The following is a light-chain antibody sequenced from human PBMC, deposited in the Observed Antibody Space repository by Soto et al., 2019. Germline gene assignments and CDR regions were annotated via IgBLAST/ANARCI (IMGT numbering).Light chain of an antibody. J-gene: IGLJ1*01. CDR3: SSYTGTASYV. CDR1: SSDIGGYNY. Sequence: QSALTQPASVSGSPGQSITISCTGTSSDIGGYNYVSWYQQHPGKAPKLIINYVTNRPSGVSNRFSGSKSGNMASLTISGLQADDEGDYYCSSYTGTASYVFGTGTQLTVL. CDR2: YVT. V-gene: IGLV2-14*03.